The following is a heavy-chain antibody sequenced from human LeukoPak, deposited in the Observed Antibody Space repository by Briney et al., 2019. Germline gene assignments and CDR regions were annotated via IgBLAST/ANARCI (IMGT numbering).Heavy chain of an antibody. D-gene: IGHD1-26*01. V-gene: IGHV1-46*01. CDR1: GYTFTSYY. CDR2: INPSGGST. Sequence: ASVKVSCQASGYTFTSYYMHWVRQAPGQGLEWMGIINPSGGSTSYAQKFQGRVTMTRDMSTSTVYMELSSLRSEDTAVYYCARGGPYSGSYEGWFDPWGQGTLVTVSS. J-gene: IGHJ5*02. CDR3: ARGGPYSGSYEGWFDP.